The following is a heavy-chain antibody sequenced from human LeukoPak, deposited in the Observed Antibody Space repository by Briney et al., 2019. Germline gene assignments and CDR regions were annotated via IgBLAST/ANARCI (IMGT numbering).Heavy chain of an antibody. D-gene: IGHD3-10*01. CDR1: GGSISSYY. Sequence: PSETLSLTCTVSGGSISSYYWSWIRQPPGKGLEWIGYIYYSGSTNYNPSLKSRVTISVDTSKNQFSLKLSSVTAADTAVYYCAGDFLGFGEPHFDYWGQGTLVTVSS. V-gene: IGHV4-59*01. CDR2: IYYSGST. CDR3: AGDFLGFGEPHFDY. J-gene: IGHJ4*02.